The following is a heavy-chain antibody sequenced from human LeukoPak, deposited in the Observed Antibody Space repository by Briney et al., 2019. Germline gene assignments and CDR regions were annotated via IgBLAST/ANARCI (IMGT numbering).Heavy chain of an antibody. Sequence: GGSLRLSCAASGFTVSSNYMGWVRQAPGKGLEWVSVIYSGGSTYYADSVKGRFTISRDNSKNTLYLQMNSLRAEDTAVYYCARARVGRGDFDYWGQGTLVTVSS. CDR3: ARARVGRGDFDY. CDR2: IYSGGST. V-gene: IGHV3-66*01. CDR1: GFTVSSNY. J-gene: IGHJ4*02. D-gene: IGHD3-10*01.